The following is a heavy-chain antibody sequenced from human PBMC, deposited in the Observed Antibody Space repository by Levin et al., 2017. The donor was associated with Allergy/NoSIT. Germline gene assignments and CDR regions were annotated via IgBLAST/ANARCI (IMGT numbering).Heavy chain of an antibody. CDR1: GFTFSDAW. CDR2: IKRKADGGTT. V-gene: IGHV3-15*01. CDR3: TTGYCGSASCAPGAY. D-gene: IGHD2-2*01. Sequence: GGSLRLSCAASGFTFSDAWMTWVRQAPGKGLEWVGRIKRKADGGTTDYAAPVQGRFTISRDDSKNTLYLQMNSLKTEDTAVYYCTTGYCGSASCAPGAYWGQGTLVTVSS. J-gene: IGHJ4*02.